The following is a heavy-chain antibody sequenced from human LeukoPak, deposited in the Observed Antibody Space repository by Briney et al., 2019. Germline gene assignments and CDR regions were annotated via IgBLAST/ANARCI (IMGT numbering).Heavy chain of an antibody. CDR1: GYTFTSYG. CDR3: ARALTYYYGSSSSDDAFDV. V-gene: IGHV1-18*04. J-gene: IGHJ3*01. Sequence: ASVRVSCKASGYTFTSYGISWVRQAPGQGLEWMGWISTDNGNTNYAQKLQGRVTMTTDTHTTTDYMELRTLRSDDTAVYYCARALTYYYGSSSSDDAFDVWGQGTMVTVSS. D-gene: IGHD3-22*01. CDR2: ISTDNGNT.